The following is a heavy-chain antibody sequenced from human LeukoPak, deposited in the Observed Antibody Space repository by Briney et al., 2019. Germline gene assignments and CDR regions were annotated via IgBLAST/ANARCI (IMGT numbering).Heavy chain of an antibody. CDR2: ISYGGSNK. J-gene: IGHJ4*02. CDR3: ARSEEKPVTSEITMIVVVITPNFDY. D-gene: IGHD3-22*01. V-gene: IGHV3-30-3*01. Sequence: GGSLRLSCAASGFTFSSYAMHWVRQAPGKGLEWVAVISYGGSNKYYADSVEGRFTISRDNSKNTLYLQMNSLRAEDTAVYYCARSEEKPVTSEITMIVVVITPNFDYWGQGTLVTVSS. CDR1: GFTFSSYA.